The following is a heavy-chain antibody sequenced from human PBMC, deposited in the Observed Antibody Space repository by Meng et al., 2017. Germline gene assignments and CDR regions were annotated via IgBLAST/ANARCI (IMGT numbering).Heavy chain of an antibody. CDR1: GFTFSNAW. CDR2: IKSKTDGGTT. D-gene: IGHD3-3*01. V-gene: IGHV3-15*01. CDR3: TTIQAGYDFWSGTYYYYGMDV. Sequence: GESLKISCAASGFTFSNAWMSWVRQAPGKGLEWVGRIKSKTDGGTTDYAAPVKGRFTISRDDSKNTLYLQMNSLKTEDTAVYYCTTIQAGYDFWSGTYYYYGMDVWGQGTTVTVSS. J-gene: IGHJ6*02.